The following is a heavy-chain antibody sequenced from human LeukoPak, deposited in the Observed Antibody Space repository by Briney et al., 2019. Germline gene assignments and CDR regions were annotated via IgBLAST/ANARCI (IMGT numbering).Heavy chain of an antibody. V-gene: IGHV3-23*01. Sequence: GGSLRLSCAASGFTFSSYAMSWVRQAPGKGLEWVSSVSGSGNRTYYADSVKGRFTISRDNSKNTLDLQMNSLRAEDTAVYYCAKSQDFGDYDVAFWGQGTLVTVSS. J-gene: IGHJ4*02. CDR3: AKSQDFGDYDVAF. CDR2: VSGSGNRT. D-gene: IGHD4-17*01. CDR1: GFTFSSYA.